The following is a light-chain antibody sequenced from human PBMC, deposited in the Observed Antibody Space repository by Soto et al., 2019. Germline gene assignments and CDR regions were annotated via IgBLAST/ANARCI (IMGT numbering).Light chain of an antibody. Sequence: DIVMTQSPDSLAVSLGERATINCKSSQSGFYSSNNKNYLAWYQHKPGQPPKLLISCASTRESGVPDRFSGSGSGTDFTLTISSLQAEDVAVYYCPHYYSSPPGFLTFGGVTKVEI. CDR3: PHYYSSPPGFLT. V-gene: IGKV4-1*01. CDR1: QSGFYSSNNKNY. CDR2: CAS. J-gene: IGKJ4*01.